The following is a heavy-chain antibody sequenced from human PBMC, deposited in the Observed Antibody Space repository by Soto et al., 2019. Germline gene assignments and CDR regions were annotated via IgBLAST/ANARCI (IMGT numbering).Heavy chain of an antibody. CDR2: IYYSGST. V-gene: IGHV4-31*03. CDR1: GGSISSGGYY. D-gene: IGHD5-18*01. Sequence: PSETLSLTCTVSGGSISSGGYYWSWIRQHPGKGLEWIGYIYYSGSTYYNPSLKSRVTISVDTSKNQFSLKPSSVTAADTAVYYCARHTAMVYFDYWGQGTLVTVSS. J-gene: IGHJ4*02. CDR3: ARHTAMVYFDY.